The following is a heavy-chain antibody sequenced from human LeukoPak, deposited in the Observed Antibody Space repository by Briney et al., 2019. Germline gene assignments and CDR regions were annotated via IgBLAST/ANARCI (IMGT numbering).Heavy chain of an antibody. CDR1: GGSISSYY. CDR3: ATRSTGVAATFDS. V-gene: IGHV4-59*01. CDR2: IYYSGNT. D-gene: IGHD2-15*01. J-gene: IGHJ4*02. Sequence: SQTLSLTCTVSGGSISSYYWSWIRQPPGKGLEWIGYIYYSGNTNYNPSLKSRVTISVDTSKNQFSLKLSSVTAADTAVYYCATRSTGVAATFDSWGQGALVTVSS.